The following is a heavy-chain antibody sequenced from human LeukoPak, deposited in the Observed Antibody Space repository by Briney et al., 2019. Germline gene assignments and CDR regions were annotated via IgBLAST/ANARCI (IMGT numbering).Heavy chain of an antibody. V-gene: IGHV3-7*01. D-gene: IGHD3-3*01. CDR1: GFTFSNYW. J-gene: IGHJ4*02. CDR3: TRGDPDF. Sequence: GGSLRLSCAASGFTFSNYWMQWVRQAPGKGLEWVANINQDGSAKYYVDSVKGRFTISKNSAKNSLYLQMNSLRVDDTAVYYCTRGDPDFWGQGALVTVSS. CDR2: INQDGSAK.